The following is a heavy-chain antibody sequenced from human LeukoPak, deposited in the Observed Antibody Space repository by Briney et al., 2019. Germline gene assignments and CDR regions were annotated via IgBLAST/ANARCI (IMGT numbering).Heavy chain of an antibody. CDR2: ISGSGGST. CDR3: AKVLQQLAGYDAFDI. D-gene: IGHD6-13*01. CDR1: GFTFSSYW. V-gene: IGHV3-23*01. J-gene: IGHJ3*02. Sequence: PGGSLRLSCVASGFTFSSYWATWVRQAPGKGLEWVSAISGSGGSTYYADSVKGRFTISRDNSKNTLYLQMNGLRAEDTAVYYCAKVLQQLAGYDAFDIWGQGTMVTVSS.